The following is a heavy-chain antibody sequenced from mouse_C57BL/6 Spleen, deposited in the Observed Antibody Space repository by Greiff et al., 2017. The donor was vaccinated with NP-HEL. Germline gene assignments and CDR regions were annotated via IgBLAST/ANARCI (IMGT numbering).Heavy chain of an antibody. J-gene: IGHJ4*01. D-gene: IGHD4-1*01. V-gene: IGHV1-15*01. CDR2: IDPETGGT. CDR1: GYTFTDYE. CDR3: SNWASYAMDY. Sequence: VQLQQSGAELVRPGASVTLSCKASGYTFTDYEMHWVKQTPVHGLEWIGAIDPETGGTAYNQKFKGKAILTADKSSSTAYMELRSLTSEDSAVYYCSNWASYAMDYWGQGTSVTVSS.